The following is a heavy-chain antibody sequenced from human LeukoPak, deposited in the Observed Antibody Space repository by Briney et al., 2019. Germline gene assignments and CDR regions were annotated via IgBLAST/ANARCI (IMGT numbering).Heavy chain of an antibody. CDR2: ISAYNGNT. CDR3: ARGEVVVVTANNCFAP. CDR1: GYTFTSYG. J-gene: IGHJ5*02. D-gene: IGHD2-21*02. Sequence: ASVKVSCKASGYTFTSYGISWVRQAPGQGLEWMGWISAYNGNTNYAQKLQGRVTMTTDTSTSTAYMELRSLRSDDTAVYYCARGEVVVVTANNCFAPGGQGTLVTVSS. V-gene: IGHV1-18*01.